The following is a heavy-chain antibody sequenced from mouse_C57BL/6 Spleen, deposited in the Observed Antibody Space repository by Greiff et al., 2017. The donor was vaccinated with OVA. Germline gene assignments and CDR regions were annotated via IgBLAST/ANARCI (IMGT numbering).Heavy chain of an antibody. D-gene: IGHD1-1*01. CDR2: IYPGSGST. J-gene: IGHJ3*01. CDR1: GYTFTSYW. V-gene: IGHV1-55*01. CDR3: ARRGYGSSYEAY. Sequence: VQLQQSGAELVKPGASVKMSCKASGYTFTSYWITWVKQRPGQGLEWIGDIYPGSGSTNYNEKFKSKATLTVDTSSSTAYMQLSSLTSEDSAVYYCARRGYGSSYEAYWGQGTLVTVSA.